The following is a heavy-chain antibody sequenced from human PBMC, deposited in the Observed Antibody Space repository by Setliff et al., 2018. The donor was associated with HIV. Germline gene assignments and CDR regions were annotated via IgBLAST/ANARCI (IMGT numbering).Heavy chain of an antibody. CDR3: ARGAIAVAGDFLDY. D-gene: IGHD6-19*01. J-gene: IGHJ4*02. CDR1: GGTFSSYA. Sequence: ASVKVSCKASGGTFSSYAISWVRQAPGQGLEWMGGIIPILGIANYAQKFQGRVTITADKSTSTAYMELSSLRSEDTAVYYCARGAIAVAGDFLDYWGQGTLVTVSS. CDR2: IIPILGIA. V-gene: IGHV1-69*10.